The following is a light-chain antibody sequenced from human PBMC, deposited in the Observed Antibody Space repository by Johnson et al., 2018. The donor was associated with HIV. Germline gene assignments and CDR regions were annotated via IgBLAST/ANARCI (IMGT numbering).Light chain of an antibody. V-gene: IGLV1-51*02. CDR3: GTWHGALSGGGV. J-gene: IGLJ1*01. Sequence: QSVLTQPPSVSAAPGQKVTISCSGSNSNIGNNYVSWYQQLPGAAHKLLIYENNQRPSGIPDRFSGSKSGTSATLGIAGLQTGDEADYYCGTWHGALSGGGVFGTGTRVTVL. CDR1: NSNIGNNY. CDR2: ENN.